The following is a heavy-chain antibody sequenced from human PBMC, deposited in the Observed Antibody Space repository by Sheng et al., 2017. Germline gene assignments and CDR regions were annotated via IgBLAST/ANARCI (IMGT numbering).Heavy chain of an antibody. CDR2: ISSSSSYI. Sequence: EVQLVESGGGLVKPGGSLRLSCAASGFTFSSYSMNWVRQAPGKGLEWVSSISSSSSYIYYADSVKGRFTISRDNAKNSLYLQMNSLRAEDTAVYYCARVALRGITYFGVVTSGMDVVGPRD. CDR3: ARVALRGITYFGVVTSGMDV. CDR1: GFTFSSYS. V-gene: IGHV3-21*01. D-gene: IGHD3-3*01. J-gene: IGHJ6*02.